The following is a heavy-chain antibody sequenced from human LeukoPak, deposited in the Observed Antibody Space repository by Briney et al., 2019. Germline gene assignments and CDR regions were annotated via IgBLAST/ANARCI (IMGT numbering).Heavy chain of an antibody. V-gene: IGHV3-74*01. J-gene: IGHJ6*02. Sequence: GGSLRLSCAASGFTFSSYWMHWVRQAPGKGLVWASRINSDGNITNYADSVKGRFTISRDNSENTLYLQMNSLRAEDTAVYYCAKGDIVVVPAAIFYYYYGMDVWGQGTTVTVSS. CDR2: INSDGNIT. CDR1: GFTFSSYW. D-gene: IGHD2-2*01. CDR3: AKGDIVVVPAAIFYYYYGMDV.